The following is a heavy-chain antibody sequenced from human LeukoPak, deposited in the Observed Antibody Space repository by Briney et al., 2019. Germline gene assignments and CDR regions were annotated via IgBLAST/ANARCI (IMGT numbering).Heavy chain of an antibody. J-gene: IGHJ3*02. CDR2: ISAYNGNT. V-gene: IGHV1-18*01. D-gene: IGHD5-12*01. Sequence: ASVKVSCKASGYTFTSYGISWVRQAPGQGLEWMGWISAYNGNTDYTQKLQGRVTMTTDTSTNTAYMELRSLRSDDTAVYYCARGSTPQWLRFRDAFDIWGQGTMVTVSS. CDR1: GYTFTSYG. CDR3: ARGSTPQWLRFRDAFDI.